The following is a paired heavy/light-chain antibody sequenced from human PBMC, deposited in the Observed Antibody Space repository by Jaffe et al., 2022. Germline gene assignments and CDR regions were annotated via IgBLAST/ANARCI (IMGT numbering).Heavy chain of an antibody. V-gene: IGHV3-7*01. J-gene: IGHJ4*02. CDR3: ATTTQWGERV. CDR1: EFSFSRNW. CDR2: VNEDGSEK. D-gene: IGHD1-1*01. Sequence: EVQLVESGGGLVHPGGSLRLSCGASEFSFSRNWMTWVRQAPGKGLEWLANVNEDGSEKYYVDSVKGRFTISRDIAKNSLYLQMNSLRTEDTAVYYCATTTQWGERVWGQGSLVTVSS.
Light chain of an antibody. V-gene: IGKV2-28*01. J-gene: IGKJ1*01. CDR1: QSLLLSNGYNY. CDR3: MQALQTPWT. CDR2: LGS. Sequence: DIVMTQSPLSLPVTPGEPASISCRSSQSLLLSNGYNYLDWYLQKPGQSPQLLIYLGSNRASGVPDRFSGSGSGTDFTLKISRVEAEDVGVYYCMQALQTPWTFGQGTKVEIK.